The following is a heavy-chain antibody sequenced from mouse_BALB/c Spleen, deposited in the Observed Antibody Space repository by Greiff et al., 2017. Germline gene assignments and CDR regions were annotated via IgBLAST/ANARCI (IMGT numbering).Heavy chain of an antibody. CDR1: GFTFSSYA. V-gene: IGHV5-6-5*01. D-gene: IGHD1-1*02. J-gene: IGHJ4*01. Sequence: EVQRVESGGGLVKPGGSLKLSCAASGFTFSSYAMSWVRQTPEKRLEWVASISSGGSTYYPDSVKGRFTISRDNARNILYLQMSSLRSEDTAMYYCARDNYGPMDYWGQGTSVTVSS. CDR3: ARDNYGPMDY. CDR2: ISSGGST.